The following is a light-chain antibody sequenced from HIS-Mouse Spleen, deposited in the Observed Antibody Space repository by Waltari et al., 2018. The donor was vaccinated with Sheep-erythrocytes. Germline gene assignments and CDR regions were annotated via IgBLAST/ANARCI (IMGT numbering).Light chain of an antibody. CDR1: SLRSYY. CDR3: NSRDSSGNHLV. V-gene: IGLV3-19*01. J-gene: IGLJ3*02. Sequence: SSELTQDPAVSVALGQTVRITCQGDSLRSYYASWYQQKPGQAPVLVIYGKNNRPSGIPDRFSGSSSGNTASLTITGAQAEDEADYYCNSRDSSGNHLVFGGGNK. CDR2: GKN.